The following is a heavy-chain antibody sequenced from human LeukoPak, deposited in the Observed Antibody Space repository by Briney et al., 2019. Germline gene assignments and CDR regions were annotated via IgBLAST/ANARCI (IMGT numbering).Heavy chain of an antibody. CDR1: GGSISSSSYY. Sequence: SETLPLTCTVSGGSISSSSYYWGWIRQPPGKGLEWIGSIYYSGSTYYNPSLKSRVTISVDTSKNQFSLKLSSVTAADTAVYYCARLRSIAVAGTVLDYWGQGTLVTVSS. CDR2: IYYSGST. CDR3: ARLRSIAVAGTVLDY. D-gene: IGHD6-19*01. V-gene: IGHV4-39*01. J-gene: IGHJ4*02.